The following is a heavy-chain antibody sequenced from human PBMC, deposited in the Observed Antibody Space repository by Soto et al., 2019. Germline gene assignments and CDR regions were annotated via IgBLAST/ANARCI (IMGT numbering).Heavy chain of an antibody. Sequence: PSETLSLTCAVYGGSFSGYYWSWIRQPPGKGLEWIGEINHSGSTNYNPSLKSRVTISVDTSKNQFSLKLSSVTAADTAVYYCARARGSPPTREGPYYYYYMDVWGKGTTVTVSS. CDR2: INHSGST. CDR1: GGSFSGYY. CDR3: ARARGSPPTREGPYYYYYMDV. D-gene: IGHD2-15*01. V-gene: IGHV4-34*01. J-gene: IGHJ6*03.